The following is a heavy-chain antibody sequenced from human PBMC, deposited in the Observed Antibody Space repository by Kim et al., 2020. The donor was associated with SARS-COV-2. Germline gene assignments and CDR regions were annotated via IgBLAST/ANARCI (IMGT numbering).Heavy chain of an antibody. CDR3: ARDIHWSFDY. V-gene: IGHV3-48*04. Sequence: GGSLRLSCAASGFTFSSYSMNWVRQAPGKGLEWVSYISTSGDTISYADSVTGRFTMSRDNAKNSLYLQIDSLRADDTAVYFCARDIHWSFDYWGQGTLVT. J-gene: IGHJ4*02. CDR1: GFTFSSYS. CDR2: ISTSGDTI. D-gene: IGHD2-8*02.